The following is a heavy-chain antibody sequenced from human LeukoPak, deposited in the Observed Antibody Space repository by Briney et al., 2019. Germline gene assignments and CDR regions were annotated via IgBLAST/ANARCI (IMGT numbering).Heavy chain of an antibody. CDR3: ALRVVAALGGWFDP. V-gene: IGHV3-23*01. CDR2: ISGSGGST. D-gene: IGHD2-15*01. CDR1: GFTFSSYA. J-gene: IGHJ5*02. Sequence: GGSLRLSCAASGFTFSSYAMSWVRQAPGKGLEWVSAISGSGGSTYYADSVKGRFTISRDNSKNTLYLQMDSLRAEDTAVYYCALRVVAALGGWFDPWGQGTLVTVSS.